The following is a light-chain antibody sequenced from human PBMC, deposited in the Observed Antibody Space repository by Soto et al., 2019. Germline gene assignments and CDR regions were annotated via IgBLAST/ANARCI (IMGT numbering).Light chain of an antibody. Sequence: QSVLTQPPSASGTPGQRVTISCSGSSSNIGSKTVNWYQQVPGTVPKLLIYNSYQRPSGVPDRFFGSKSGTSASLAISGLQSEDEADYYCSAWDASLNGYVFGTGTKLTVL. J-gene: IGLJ1*01. V-gene: IGLV1-44*01. CDR2: NSY. CDR3: SAWDASLNGYV. CDR1: SSNIGSKT.